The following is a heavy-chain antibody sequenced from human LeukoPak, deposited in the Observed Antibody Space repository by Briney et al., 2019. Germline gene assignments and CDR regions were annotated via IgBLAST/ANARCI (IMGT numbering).Heavy chain of an antibody. V-gene: IGHV4-34*01. CDR1: GGSFSGYY. J-gene: IGHJ4*02. CDR2: INHSGST. CDR3: ARKPFFDY. Sequence: TETLSLTCAVYGGSFSGYYWSWIRQPPGKGLEWIGEINHSGSTNYNPSLKSRVTISVDTSKNQFSLKLSSATAADTAVYYCARKPFFDYWGQGTLVTVSS.